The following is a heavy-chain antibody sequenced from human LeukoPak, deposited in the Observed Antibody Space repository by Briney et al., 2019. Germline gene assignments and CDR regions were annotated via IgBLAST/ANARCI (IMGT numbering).Heavy chain of an antibody. J-gene: IGHJ4*02. Sequence: PGGSLRLSCAASGVTFSSYSMNWVRQAPGKGVEWGSYISSSSSTIYYADSVKGRFTISRDNAKNSLYLQMNSLRAADTAVYYCARSVDSDYWGQGTLVTVSS. V-gene: IGHV3-48*04. CDR1: GVTFSSYS. CDR2: ISSSSSTI. D-gene: IGHD3-3*01. CDR3: ARSVDSDY.